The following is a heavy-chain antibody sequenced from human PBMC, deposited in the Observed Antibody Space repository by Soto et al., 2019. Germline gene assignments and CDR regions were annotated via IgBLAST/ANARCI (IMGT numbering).Heavy chain of an antibody. CDR1: GFTFSSYA. V-gene: IGHV3-23*01. CDR2: ISGSGGST. CDR3: AKSDYGDYGGHYYYGMDV. D-gene: IGHD4-17*01. Sequence: PGGSLRLSCAASGFTFSSYAMSWVRQAPGKGLEWVSAISGSGGSTYYADSVKGRFTISRDNSKNTLYLQMNSLRAEDTAVYYCAKSDYGDYGGHYYYGMDVWGQGTTVTVSS. J-gene: IGHJ6*02.